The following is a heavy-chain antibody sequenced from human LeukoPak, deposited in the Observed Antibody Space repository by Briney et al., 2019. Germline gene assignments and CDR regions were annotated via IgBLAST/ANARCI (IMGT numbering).Heavy chain of an antibody. V-gene: IGHV1-2*02. CDR2: INPNSGGT. J-gene: IGHJ4*02. CDR1: GYTFTGYY. D-gene: IGHD3-10*01. CDR3: ARADFYLSGSRWY. Sequence: GASVKVSCKASGYTFTGYYMHWVRQAPGQGLEWMGWINPNSGGTNYAQKFQGRVTMTRDTSISTAYMELSRLRSDDTAVYYCARADFYLSGSRWYWGQGTLVTVSS.